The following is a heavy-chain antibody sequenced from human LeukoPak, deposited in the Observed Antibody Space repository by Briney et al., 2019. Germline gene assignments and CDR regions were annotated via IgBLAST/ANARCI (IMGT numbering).Heavy chain of an antibody. CDR3: ARGGGYSGYGY. J-gene: IGHJ4*02. D-gene: IGHD5-12*01. Sequence: PGGSLRLSCAASGFTFSSYWMHWVRQAPGKGLVWVSRINSDGSSTSYADSVKGRFTISRDNAKSTLYLQMNSLRAEDTAVYYCARGGGYSGYGYWGQGTLVTVSS. CDR2: INSDGSST. V-gene: IGHV3-74*01. CDR1: GFTFSSYW.